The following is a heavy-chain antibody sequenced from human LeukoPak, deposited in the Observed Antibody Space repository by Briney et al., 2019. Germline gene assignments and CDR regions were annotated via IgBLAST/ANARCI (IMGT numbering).Heavy chain of an antibody. CDR1: GGSISNYY. CDR3: ARENYSSGWYGIIDY. Sequence: SETLSLTCTVSGGSISNYYWSWIRQPPGKGLEWIGHIYYSGNTNYNPSLKSRVTISVDTSKNQFSLKLSSVTAADTAVYYCARENYSSGWYGIIDYWGQGTLVTVSS. J-gene: IGHJ4*02. D-gene: IGHD6-19*01. V-gene: IGHV4-59*01. CDR2: IYYSGNT.